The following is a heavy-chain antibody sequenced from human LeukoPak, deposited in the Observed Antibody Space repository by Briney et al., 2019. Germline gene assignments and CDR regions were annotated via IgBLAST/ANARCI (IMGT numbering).Heavy chain of an antibody. CDR1: GGTFSSYA. D-gene: IGHD3-22*01. CDR2: IIPIFGTA. Sequence: SVKVSCKASGGTFSSYAISWVRQAPGQGLEWMGGIIPIFGTANYAQKFQGRVTITADESTSTAYMELSSLRSDDTAVYYCARGRVRAMIVVVYDAFDIWGQGTMVTVSS. J-gene: IGHJ3*02. V-gene: IGHV1-69*13. CDR3: ARGRVRAMIVVVYDAFDI.